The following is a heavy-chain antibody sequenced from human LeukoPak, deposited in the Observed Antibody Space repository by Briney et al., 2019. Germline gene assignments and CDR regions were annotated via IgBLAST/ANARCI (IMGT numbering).Heavy chain of an antibody. CDR2: INPNSGDT. J-gene: IGHJ4*02. Sequence: ASVKVSGKASGYICTGYYMHWVRQAPGQGLEWMGWINPNSGDTNYAQNFQGRVTMTRDTSISTAYMELSRLRSDDTAVYYCARVRYRLAETYIDYWGQGTLVTVSS. CDR1: GYICTGYY. CDR3: ARVRYRLAETYIDY. V-gene: IGHV1-2*02. D-gene: IGHD3-16*01.